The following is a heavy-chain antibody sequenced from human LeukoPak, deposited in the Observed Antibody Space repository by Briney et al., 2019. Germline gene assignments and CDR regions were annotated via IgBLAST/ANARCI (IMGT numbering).Heavy chain of an antibody. CDR2: ISYDGSNK. D-gene: IGHD6-19*01. CDR1: GFTLSSYA. Sequence: GGSLRLSCAASGFTLSSYAMHWVRQAPGKGLEWVAVISYDGSNKYYADSVKGRFTISRDNSKNTLYLQMNSLRAEDTAVYYCARDDSGSDYWGQGTLVTVSS. V-gene: IGHV3-30*04. J-gene: IGHJ4*02. CDR3: ARDDSGSDY.